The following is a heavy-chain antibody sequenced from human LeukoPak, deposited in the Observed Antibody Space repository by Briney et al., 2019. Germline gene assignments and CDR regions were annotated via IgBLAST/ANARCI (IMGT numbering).Heavy chain of an antibody. CDR1: SGGVSSVSSY. Sequence: SQTLSFTCTVSSGGVSSVSSYWSWVRQPAGQGLEWIGRIYTSGITDYNPSLKSRVTISLDTSKNQFSPKLSSVTAADTAVYYCARGPKVVVPAAFDYWGQGTLDPVSS. J-gene: IGHJ4*02. CDR2: IYTSGIT. D-gene: IGHD2-2*01. CDR3: ARGPKVVVPAAFDY. V-gene: IGHV4-61*02.